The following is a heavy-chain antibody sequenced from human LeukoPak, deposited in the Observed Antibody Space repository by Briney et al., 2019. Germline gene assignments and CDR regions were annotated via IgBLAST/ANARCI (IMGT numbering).Heavy chain of an antibody. D-gene: IGHD3-10*02. CDR1: GFTFITYA. CDR3: AKDRAEVFGAFDI. J-gene: IGHJ3*02. V-gene: IGHV3-30-3*01. Sequence: GGSLRLSCAASGFTFITYALHWVRQAPGKGLEWVALISDDGGNEYYADSVKGRFTISRDNSKNTLYLQMNSLRAEDTALYYCAKDRAEVFGAFDIWGQGTMVTVSS. CDR2: ISDDGGNE.